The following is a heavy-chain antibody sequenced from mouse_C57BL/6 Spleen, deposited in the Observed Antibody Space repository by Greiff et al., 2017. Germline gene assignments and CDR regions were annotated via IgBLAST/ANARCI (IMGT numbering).Heavy chain of an antibody. CDR1: GFTFSSYA. J-gene: IGHJ2*01. V-gene: IGHV5-4*03. D-gene: IGHD4-1*01. CDR3: AKFVTGLYYFDY. CDR2: ISDGGSYT. Sequence: DVKLQESGGGLVKPGGSLKLSCAASGFTFSSYAMSWVRQTPEKRLEWVATISDGGSYTYYPDNVKGRFTISRDNAKNNLYLQMSHLKSEDTAMYYCAKFVTGLYYFDYWGQGTTLTVSS.